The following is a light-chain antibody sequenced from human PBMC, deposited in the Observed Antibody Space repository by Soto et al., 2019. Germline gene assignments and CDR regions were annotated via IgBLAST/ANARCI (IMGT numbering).Light chain of an antibody. Sequence: EIVMTQSPATLSVSPGERATLSCRASQSVSSNLAWYQQKPGQAPRRLIYGASTRATGIPARFSGSGSGTEFTLTISSLQSEDFAFYYCQQYNDWPPVTFGQGTKVEIK. CDR2: GAS. CDR1: QSVSSN. CDR3: QQYNDWPPVT. J-gene: IGKJ1*01. V-gene: IGKV3-15*01.